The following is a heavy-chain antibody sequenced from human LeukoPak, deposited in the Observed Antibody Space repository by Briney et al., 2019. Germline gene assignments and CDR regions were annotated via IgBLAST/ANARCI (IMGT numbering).Heavy chain of an antibody. V-gene: IGHV1-2*02. D-gene: IGHD2-2*01. J-gene: IGHJ4*02. CDR1: GYTFTGYY. CDR3: ARGLQEGYCSSTSCYYHPNFDY. Sequence: ASVKVSCKASGYTFTGYYMHWVRQAPGQGLEWMGWINPNSGGTNYAQKLQGRVTMTTDTSTSTAYMELRSLRSDDTAVYYCARGLQEGYCSSTSCYYHPNFDYWGQGTLVTVSS. CDR2: INPNSGGT.